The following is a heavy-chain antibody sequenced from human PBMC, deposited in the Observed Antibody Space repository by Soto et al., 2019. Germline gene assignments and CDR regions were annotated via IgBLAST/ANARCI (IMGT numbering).Heavy chain of an antibody. J-gene: IGHJ4*02. CDR1: GGTFSSYA. D-gene: IGHD3-22*01. Sequence: GASVKVSCKASGGTFSSYAISWVRQAPGQGLEWMGGIIPIFGTANYAQKFQGRVTITADESTSTAYMELSSLRSEDTAVYYCARCKDKGRLLDYFDYWGQGTLVTVSS. CDR2: IIPIFGTA. V-gene: IGHV1-69*13. CDR3: ARCKDKGRLLDYFDY.